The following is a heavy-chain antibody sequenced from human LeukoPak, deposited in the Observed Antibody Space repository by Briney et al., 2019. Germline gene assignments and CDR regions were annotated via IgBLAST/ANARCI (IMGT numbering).Heavy chain of an antibody. CDR3: ARAYYYDSSAYYLGGDH. V-gene: IGHV1-46*01. J-gene: IGHJ4*02. CDR1: GYTFTSYY. Sequence: ASVKVSCKASGYTFTSYYMYWVRQAPGQGLEWMGIINPSAGSTSYAQKFQGRVTMTRDTSTSTVYMELSSLRFEDTAVYYCARAYYYDSSAYYLGGDHWGQGTLVTVSS. CDR2: INPSAGST. D-gene: IGHD3-22*01.